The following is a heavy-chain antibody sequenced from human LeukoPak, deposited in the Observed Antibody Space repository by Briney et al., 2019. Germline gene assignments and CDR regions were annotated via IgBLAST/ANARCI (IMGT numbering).Heavy chain of an antibody. CDR3: ARGQVVGATDYFDY. Sequence: GGSLRLSCAASRFTVSNHYMNWVRQAPRAGLEGVSVIYSGGGTHYTDSVKGRFTISRDNSKNTLFLQMNNLRAEDTALYYCARGQVVGATDYFDYWGQGTAVTVAS. CDR1: RFTVSNHY. D-gene: IGHD1-26*01. V-gene: IGHV3-53*01. CDR2: IYSGGGT. J-gene: IGHJ4*02.